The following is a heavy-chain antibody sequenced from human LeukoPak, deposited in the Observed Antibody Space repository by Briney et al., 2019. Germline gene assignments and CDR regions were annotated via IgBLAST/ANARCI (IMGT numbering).Heavy chain of an antibody. D-gene: IGHD3-3*01. CDR3: AREEYDFWSGLQDTDYYGMDV. CDR2: IYSGGST. V-gene: IGHV3-66*01. CDR1: GFTVSSNY. J-gene: IGHJ6*02. Sequence: GGSLRLSCAASGFTVSSNYMSWVRQAPGKGLEWVSVIYSGGSTYYADSVKGRFTISRDNSKNTLYLQMNSLRAEDTAVYYCAREEYDFWSGLQDTDYYGMDVWGQGTTVTVSS.